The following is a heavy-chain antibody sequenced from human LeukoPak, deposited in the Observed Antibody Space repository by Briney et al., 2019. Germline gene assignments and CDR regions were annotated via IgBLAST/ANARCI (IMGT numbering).Heavy chain of an antibody. D-gene: IGHD3-22*01. J-gene: IGHJ3*01. Sequence: SVKVSCKASGGTFSSYAISWVRQAPGQGLEWMGGIIPIFGTANYAQKFQGRVTITTDESTSTAYMELSSLRSEDTAVYYCARXRILVYYYDSSXPXDXFXXWGQXXMV. V-gene: IGHV1-69*05. CDR1: GGTFSSYA. CDR2: IIPIFGTA. CDR3: ARXRILVYYYDSSXPXDXFXX.